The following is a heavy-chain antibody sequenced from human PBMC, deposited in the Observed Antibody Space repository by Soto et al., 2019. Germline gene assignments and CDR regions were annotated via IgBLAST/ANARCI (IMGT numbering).Heavy chain of an antibody. D-gene: IGHD1-26*01. V-gene: IGHV4-59*01. Sequence: QVQLQESGPGLVKPSETLSLTCTVSGGSISSYYWSWIRQPPGKGLEWIGYIYYSGSTNYNPSLKSRVTISVDTSKNQFSLKLSSVTAADTAVYYCATNMGYRPGGGATAPFDYWGQGTLVTVSS. CDR3: ATNMGYRPGGGATAPFDY. CDR2: IYYSGST. CDR1: GGSISSYY. J-gene: IGHJ4*02.